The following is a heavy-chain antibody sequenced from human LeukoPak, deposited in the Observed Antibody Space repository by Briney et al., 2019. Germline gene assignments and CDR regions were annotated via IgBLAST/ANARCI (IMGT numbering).Heavy chain of an antibody. CDR3: ARDRLVGDVEMATIGLLDI. D-gene: IGHD5-24*01. V-gene: IGHV1-46*01. CDR2: INPSGGST. CDR1: GYTFTGYY. Sequence: GASVKVSCKASGYTFTGYYMHWVRQAPGQGLEWMGWINPSGGSTSYAQKFQGRVTMTRDMSTSTVYMELSSLRSEDTAVYYCARDRLVGDVEMATIGLLDIWGQGTMVTVSS. J-gene: IGHJ3*02.